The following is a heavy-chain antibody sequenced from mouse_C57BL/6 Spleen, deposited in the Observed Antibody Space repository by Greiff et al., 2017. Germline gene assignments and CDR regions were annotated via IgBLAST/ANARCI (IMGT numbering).Heavy chain of an antibody. CDR1: GYSITSGYY. CDR3: ARDRTAGRNFDY. J-gene: IGHJ2*01. D-gene: IGHD3-3*01. CDR2: ISYDGSN. V-gene: IGHV3-6*01. Sequence: EVQLKESGPGLVKPSQSLSLTCSVTGYSITSGYYWNWIRQFPGNKLEWMGYISYDGSNNYNPSLKNRISITRDTSKNQFFLKLNSVTTEDTATYYCARDRTAGRNFDYWGQGTTLTVSS.